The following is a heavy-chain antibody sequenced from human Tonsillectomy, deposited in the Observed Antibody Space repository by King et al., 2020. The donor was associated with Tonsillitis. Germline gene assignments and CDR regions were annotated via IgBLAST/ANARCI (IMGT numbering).Heavy chain of an antibody. CDR2: IKSKTDGGTT. Sequence: DVQLVESGGGLVKPGGSLRLSCAASGFTFSNAWMSWVRQAPGKGLEWVGRIKSKTDGGTTDYAAPVKGRFTISRDDTKNTLYLQMNSLKTEDTAVYYCTTDQLNDYCYGMDVWGQGTTVTVSS. J-gene: IGHJ6*02. V-gene: IGHV3-15*01. CDR1: GFTFSNAW. D-gene: IGHD2-2*01. CDR3: TTDQLNDYCYGMDV.